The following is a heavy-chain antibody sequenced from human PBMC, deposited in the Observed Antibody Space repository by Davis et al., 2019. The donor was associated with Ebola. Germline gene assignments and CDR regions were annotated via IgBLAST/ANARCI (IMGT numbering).Heavy chain of an antibody. Sequence: HSQTLSLTCAISGDSVSSSGAAWIWIRQSPSRGLEWLGRTYYNSKWYKDYAVSLKSRITFNPDTSKNQFSQQLTSVTPEDTAVYYCATGWLRGGGFASWGQGTLVIVSS. J-gene: IGHJ4*02. CDR2: TYYNSKWYK. V-gene: IGHV6-1*01. CDR3: ATGWLRGGGFAS. D-gene: IGHD5-12*01. CDR1: GDSVSSSGAA.